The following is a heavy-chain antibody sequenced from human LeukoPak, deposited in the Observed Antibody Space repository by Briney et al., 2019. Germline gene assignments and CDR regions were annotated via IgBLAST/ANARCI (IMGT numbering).Heavy chain of an antibody. Sequence: PGGSLRLSCAASGVTLSDHHMDWVRQAPGKGLEWVGRTRDKARGYTTEYAASVKGRFTISRDDSKTLVYLQMNSLTTEDTAVYFCARDGAEGDNSAFDMWGQGTVVTVSS. CDR2: TRDKARGYTT. J-gene: IGHJ3*02. CDR3: ARDGAEGDNSAFDM. CDR1: GVTLSDHH. V-gene: IGHV3-72*01. D-gene: IGHD3-22*01.